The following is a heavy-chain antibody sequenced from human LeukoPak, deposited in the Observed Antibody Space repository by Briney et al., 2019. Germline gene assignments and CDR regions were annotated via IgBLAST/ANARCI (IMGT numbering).Heavy chain of an antibody. V-gene: IGHV4-34*01. CDR3: ARMFASGWFRY. J-gene: IGHJ4*02. CDR1: GGSFSGYY. D-gene: IGHD6-19*01. Sequence: PSETLSLTCAVYGGSFSGYYWSWIRQPPGKGLEWIGEINHSGSTNYNPSLKSRVTISEDTSKNQFSLKLSSVTAADTAVYYCARMFASGWFRYWGQGTLVTVSS. CDR2: INHSGST.